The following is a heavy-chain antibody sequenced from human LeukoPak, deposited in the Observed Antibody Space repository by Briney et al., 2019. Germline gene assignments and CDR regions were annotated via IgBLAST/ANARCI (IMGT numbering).Heavy chain of an antibody. CDR2: ISGSGGST. J-gene: IGHJ4*02. V-gene: IGHV3-23*01. CDR1: GFTFSSYA. Sequence: PGGSLRLSCAASGFTFSSYAMSWVRQAPGKGLEWVSAISGSGGSTYYADSVKGRFTISRDNPKNTLYLQMNSLRAEDTAVYYCAKDRSIVGATSDYWGQGTLVTVSS. D-gene: IGHD1-26*01. CDR3: AKDRSIVGATSDY.